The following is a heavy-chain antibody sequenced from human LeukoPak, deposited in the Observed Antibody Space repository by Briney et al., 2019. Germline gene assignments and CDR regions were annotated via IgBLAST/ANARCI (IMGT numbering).Heavy chain of an antibody. J-gene: IGHJ4*02. Sequence: PGGSLRLSCTASGLPFSSYGMQWVRQAPGKGLEWVACIRYDENTKYYADSVKGRFTVSRDNSENTLFLQMNSLRAEDTAVYYWAKENTRDGYRHFHYWGQGTLVTVSS. V-gene: IGHV3-30*02. CDR1: GLPFSSYG. CDR3: AKENTRDGYRHFHY. CDR2: IRYDENTK. D-gene: IGHD5-24*01.